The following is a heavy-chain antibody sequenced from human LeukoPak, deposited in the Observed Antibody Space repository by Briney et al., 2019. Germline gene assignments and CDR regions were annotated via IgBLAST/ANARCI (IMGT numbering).Heavy chain of an antibody. Sequence: SETLSLTCTVSGGSISSSSYYWGWIRQPPGKGLEWIGSIYYSGSTYYNPSLKSQVTISVDTSKNQFSLKLSSVTAADTAVYYCARHESSWYRGSAFDIWGQGTMVTVSS. V-gene: IGHV4-39*01. D-gene: IGHD6-13*01. CDR1: GGSISSSSYY. CDR2: IYYSGST. CDR3: ARHESSWYRGSAFDI. J-gene: IGHJ3*02.